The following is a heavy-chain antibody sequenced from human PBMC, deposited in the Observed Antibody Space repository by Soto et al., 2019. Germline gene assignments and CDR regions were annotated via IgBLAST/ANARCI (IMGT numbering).Heavy chain of an antibody. J-gene: IGHJ5*02. CDR2: IYGGGTT. CDR1: GFTFSNSD. V-gene: IGHV3-66*01. Sequence: PGGSLRLSCAASGFTFSNSDMNWVRQAPGKGLEWVSVIYGGGTTDYADSAKGRFIISRDNSVNTLHLQMSSLRAEDTAVYYCARDQRGYNYGFRFDLWGQGILVTVSS. D-gene: IGHD5-18*01. CDR3: ARDQRGYNYGFRFDL.